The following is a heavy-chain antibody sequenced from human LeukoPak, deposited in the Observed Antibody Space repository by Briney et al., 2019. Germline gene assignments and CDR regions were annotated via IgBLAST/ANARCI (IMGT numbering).Heavy chain of an antibody. J-gene: IGHJ4*02. Sequence: GESLKISCKGSGYSFTSYWIGWVRQLPGKSLEWMGIIYPGDSDTRYSPSFRGQVTISADKSINTAYLQWSSLKASDTAMYYCARLAYYYGSGGKGPFDYWGQGTLVTVSS. CDR3: ARLAYYYGSGGKGPFDY. D-gene: IGHD3-10*01. CDR1: GYSFTSYW. CDR2: IYPGDSDT. V-gene: IGHV5-51*01.